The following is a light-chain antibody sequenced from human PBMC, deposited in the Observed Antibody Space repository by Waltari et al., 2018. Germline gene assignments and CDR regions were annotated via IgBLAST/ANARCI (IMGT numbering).Light chain of an antibody. J-gene: IGKJ5*01. Sequence: DIVMTQSPDSLAVSLGERATINCKSSQSVLSTSNRKTYLTWYQQKPGQTPRLRINWASTRASGVPDRFSGSGSGTDFTLTVSSLQAEDVAVYYCHQYYIPPLTFGQGTRLEIK. V-gene: IGKV4-1*01. CDR3: HQYYIPPLT. CDR2: WAS. CDR1: QSVLSTSNRKTY.